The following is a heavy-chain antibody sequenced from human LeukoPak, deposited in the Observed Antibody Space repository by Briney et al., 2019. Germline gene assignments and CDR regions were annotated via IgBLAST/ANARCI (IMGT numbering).Heavy chain of an antibody. V-gene: IGHV1-69*13. D-gene: IGHD3-10*01. Sequence: ASVKVSCKASGGTFSSYAIRWVRQAPGQGGEGMGGIIPIFSTANYPQKFQSRVTLTADQSTSTAYMDLISLRSEDTAVYYCARPNYGSGTEDAFDFWGQGTMVTVSS. J-gene: IGHJ3*01. CDR3: ARPNYGSGTEDAFDF. CDR2: IIPIFSTA. CDR1: GGTFSSYA.